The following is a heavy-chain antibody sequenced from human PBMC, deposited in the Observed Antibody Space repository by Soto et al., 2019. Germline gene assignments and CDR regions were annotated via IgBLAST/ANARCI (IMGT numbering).Heavy chain of an antibody. D-gene: IGHD2-15*01. Sequence: SETLSLTCTVSGGSLGSYYWSWLRRPPGKGLEWIGYIFYSGSTNYNPSLKSRATISVDTSKSQLSLRLSSVTAADTAVYYCARGFCSGTSCYSRTFDYWGQGALVTVSS. J-gene: IGHJ4*02. V-gene: IGHV4-59*01. CDR3: ARGFCSGTSCYSRTFDY. CDR1: GGSLGSYY. CDR2: IFYSGST.